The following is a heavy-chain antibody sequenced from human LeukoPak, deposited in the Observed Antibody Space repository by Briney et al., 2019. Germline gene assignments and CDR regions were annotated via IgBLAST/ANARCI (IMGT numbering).Heavy chain of an antibody. V-gene: IGHV4-59*01. CDR3: ARDRQQLDEGFGY. D-gene: IGHD6-13*01. CDR1: GGSISSYY. CDR2: IYYSGST. J-gene: IGHJ4*02. Sequence: SETLSLTCTVSGGSISSYYWSWIRQPPGKGLEWIGYIYYSGSTNYNPSLKSRVTISVDTSKNQFSLKLSSVTAADTAVYYCARDRQQLDEGFGYWGQGTLVTVSS.